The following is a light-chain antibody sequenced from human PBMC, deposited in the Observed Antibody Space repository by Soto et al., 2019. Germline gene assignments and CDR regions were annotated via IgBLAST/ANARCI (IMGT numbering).Light chain of an antibody. V-gene: IGKV3-15*01. J-gene: IGKJ2*01. CDR3: QQYNAWPLYT. CDR2: GTS. CDR1: QSVSST. Sequence: EIMMTQSPATLSVSPGERATLSCRASQSVSSTLAWYQQKPGQAPRLLSYGTSIRATGIPDRFSGSGSGTEFTLTISSLQSEDFAIYYCQQYNAWPLYTFGQGTKLEIK.